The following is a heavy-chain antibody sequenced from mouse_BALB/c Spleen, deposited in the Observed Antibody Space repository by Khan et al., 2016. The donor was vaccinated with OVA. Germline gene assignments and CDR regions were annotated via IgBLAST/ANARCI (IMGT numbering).Heavy chain of an antibody. J-gene: IGHJ3*01. CDR3: ARAGYGSFAY. CDR1: GYTFTSYY. Sequence: VQLQESGPELVKPGASVRISCKASGYTFTSYYIHWVKQRPGQGLEWIGWIYPGNVSPKYNDRFKDKATLTADKSSSTAFMQLSSLTSEASAVYFCARAGYGSFAYWGQGTLITVSA. CDR2: IYPGNVSP. V-gene: IGHV1S56*01. D-gene: IGHD1-1*02.